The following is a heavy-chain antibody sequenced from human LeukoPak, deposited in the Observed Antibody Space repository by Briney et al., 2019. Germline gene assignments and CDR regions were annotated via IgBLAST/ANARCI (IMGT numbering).Heavy chain of an antibody. J-gene: IGHJ4*02. Sequence: SETLSLTCTVSGGSISSGGYYWSWIRQHPGKGLEWIGYIYYSGSTYYNPSLKSRVTISVDTSKNQFSLKLSSVTAADTAVYYCARGGFGAAAGNLHFDYWGQGTLVTVSS. CDR2: IYYSGST. CDR1: GGSISSGGYY. D-gene: IGHD6-13*01. CDR3: ARGGFGAAAGNLHFDY. V-gene: IGHV4-31*03.